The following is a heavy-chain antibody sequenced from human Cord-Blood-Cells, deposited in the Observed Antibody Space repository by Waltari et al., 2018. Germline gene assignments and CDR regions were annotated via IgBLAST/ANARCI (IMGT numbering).Heavy chain of an antibody. Sequence: QVQLVQSGAEVKQPGASVKVSCKASGYTFTAYYMHRVRQAPGQGLEWMGWINPNSGGTNYAQKFQGRVTMTRDTSISTAYMELSRLRSDDTAVYYCARYFPDYSNFFDYWGQGTLVTVSS. CDR1: GYTFTAYY. J-gene: IGHJ4*02. V-gene: IGHV1-2*02. CDR2: INPNSGGT. D-gene: IGHD4-4*01. CDR3: ARYFPDYSNFFDY.